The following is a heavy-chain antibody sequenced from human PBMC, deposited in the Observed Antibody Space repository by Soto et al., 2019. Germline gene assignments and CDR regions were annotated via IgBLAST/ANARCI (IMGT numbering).Heavy chain of an antibody. D-gene: IGHD3-16*02. J-gene: IGHJ4*02. CDR3: ARDHPNYDYIWGSYRYGPTGYFDY. V-gene: IGHV3-7*01. Sequence: EVQLVESGGGLVQPGGSLRLSCAASGFTFSSYWMSWVRQAPGKGLEWVANIKQDGSEKDYVDSVKGRFTISRDNAKNSLYLQMNSLRAEDTAVYYCARDHPNYDYIWGSYRYGPTGYFDYWGQGTLVTVSS. CDR1: GFTFSSYW. CDR2: IKQDGSEK.